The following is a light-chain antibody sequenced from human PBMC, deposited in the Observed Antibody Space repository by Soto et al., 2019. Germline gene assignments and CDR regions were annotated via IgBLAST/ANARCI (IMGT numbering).Light chain of an antibody. V-gene: IGKV3-20*01. CDR2: AAS. J-gene: IGKJ1*01. CDR3: QQYDNSPVT. CDR1: QSVSSSY. Sequence: EIVLTQSPGTLSLSPGERATLSCRASQSVSSSYLAWQQQKPGQAPSLLIYAASSRATGIPARFSGSGSGTDFNPTISRLEPEDGAVYYCQQYDNSPVTFGQGTKVEIK.